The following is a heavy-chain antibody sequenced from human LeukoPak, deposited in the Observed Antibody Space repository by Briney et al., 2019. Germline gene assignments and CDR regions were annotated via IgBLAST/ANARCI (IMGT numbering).Heavy chain of an antibody. D-gene: IGHD3-22*01. V-gene: IGHV1-18*04. CDR3: AISYYDSSGYYYYFDY. CDR1: GYTFTGYY. J-gene: IGHJ4*02. CDR2: ISAYNGNT. Sequence: ASVKVSCKASGYTFTGYYMHWVRQAPGQGLEWMGWISAYNGNTNYAQKLQGRVTMTTDTSTSTAYMELRSLRSDDTAVYYCAISYYDSSGYYYYFDYWGQGTLVTVSS.